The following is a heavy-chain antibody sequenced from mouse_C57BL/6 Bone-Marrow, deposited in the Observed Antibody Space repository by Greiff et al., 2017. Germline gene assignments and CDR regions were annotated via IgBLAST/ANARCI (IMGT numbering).Heavy chain of an antibody. D-gene: IGHD1-1*01. CDR1: GYTFTSYG. CDR2: IYPRSGNT. CDR3: ARGGYYYGGRTLFDY. Sequence: VQLQQSGAELARPGASVKLSCKASGYTFTSYGISWVKQRTGQGLEWIGEIYPRSGNTYYNEKFKGKATLTADKSSSTAYMELRSLTSEDSAVYFCARGGYYYGGRTLFDYGGQGTTLTVSA. V-gene: IGHV1-81*01. J-gene: IGHJ2*01.